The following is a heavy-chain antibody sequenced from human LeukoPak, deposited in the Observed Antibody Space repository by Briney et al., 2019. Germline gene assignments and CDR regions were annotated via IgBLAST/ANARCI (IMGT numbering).Heavy chain of an antibody. Sequence: TGGSLRLSCAASGFTFSSYAMNWVRQAPGKGLEWVSAISGSGGSTYYADSVKGRFTISRDNSKNTLCLQMNSLRAEDTAVYYCAKGKDDSSGWYFFYWGQGTLVTVSS. CDR3: AKGKDDSSGWYFFY. CDR1: GFTFSSYA. CDR2: ISGSGGST. J-gene: IGHJ4*02. V-gene: IGHV3-23*01. D-gene: IGHD6-19*01.